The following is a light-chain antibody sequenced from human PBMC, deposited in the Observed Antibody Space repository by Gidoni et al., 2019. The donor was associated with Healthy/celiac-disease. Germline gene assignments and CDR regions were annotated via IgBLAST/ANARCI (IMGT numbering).Light chain of an antibody. CDR1: QSVSSN. V-gene: IGKV3-15*01. CDR3: KKYNNWIT. J-gene: IGKJ4*01. CDR2: GAS. Sequence: EIVMTHSPATLSVSPGDRATLSCRASQSVSSNLAWDQQKPGQGHRLLIYGASTRATGIPDRVSGSGAGTEFTLTISSLQYEDFAIYYSKKYNNWITFGGGTKVEIK.